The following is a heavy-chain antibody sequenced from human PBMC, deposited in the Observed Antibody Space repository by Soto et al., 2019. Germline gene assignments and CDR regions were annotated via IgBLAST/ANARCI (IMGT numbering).Heavy chain of an antibody. CDR1: GFTFSSYG. V-gene: IGHV3-33*01. Sequence: GGSLRLSCAASGFTFSSYGMHWVRQAPGKGLEWVAVIWYDGSNKYYADSVKGRFTISRDNSKNTLYLQINSLRAEDTAVYYCARMVSRCSSTSCYTHYYYYGMDVWGQGTKVTVSS. CDR3: ARMVSRCSSTSCYTHYYYYGMDV. D-gene: IGHD2-2*02. J-gene: IGHJ6*02. CDR2: IWYDGSNK.